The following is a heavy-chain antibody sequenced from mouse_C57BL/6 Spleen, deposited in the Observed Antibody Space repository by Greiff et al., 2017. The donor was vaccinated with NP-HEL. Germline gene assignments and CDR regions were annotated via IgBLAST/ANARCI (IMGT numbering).Heavy chain of an antibody. V-gene: IGHV1-64*01. D-gene: IGHD2-1*01. Sequence: QVQLQQPGAELVKPGASVTLSCKASGYTFTSYWMHWVKQRPGQGLEWIGMIHPTSGSTNYNEKFKSKATLTVDKSSSTAYMQLRSLTSEDSAVYYCAGDDGNSWAMDDWGQGTSVTVSS. CDR2: IHPTSGST. CDR1: GYTFTSYW. CDR3: AGDDGNSWAMDD. J-gene: IGHJ4*01.